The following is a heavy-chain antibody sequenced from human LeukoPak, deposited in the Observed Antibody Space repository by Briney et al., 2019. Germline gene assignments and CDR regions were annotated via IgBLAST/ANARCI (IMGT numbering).Heavy chain of an antibody. J-gene: IGHJ3*02. D-gene: IGHD2-2*01. CDR1: GFTFSDYY. CDR3: ARSYCSSSCYAVGAFDI. CDR2: IHYSGST. Sequence: PGGSLRLSCAASGFTFSDYYMTWIRQPPGKGLEWMGSIHYSGSTYYNPSLKSRVTISVDMSKNQFSLKLSSVTAADTAVYYCARSYCSSSCYAVGAFDIWGQGTVVTVSS. V-gene: IGHV4-38-2*01.